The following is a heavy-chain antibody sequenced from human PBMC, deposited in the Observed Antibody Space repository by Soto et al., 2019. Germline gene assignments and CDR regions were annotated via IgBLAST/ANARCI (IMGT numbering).Heavy chain of an antibody. CDR2: ISAYNGNT. CDR3: ARDSSSARDYYYYGMDV. V-gene: IGHV1-18*01. D-gene: IGHD6-13*01. J-gene: IGHJ6*02. Sequence: QVQLVQSGAEVKKPGASVKVSCKASGYTFTSYVISWVRQAPGQGLEWMGWISAYNGNTNYAQKLQGRVPMTRDTTPSTAYLELSSRRTDDTAVYHCARDSSSARDYYYYGMDVWGHGTTVTVSS. CDR1: GYTFTSYV.